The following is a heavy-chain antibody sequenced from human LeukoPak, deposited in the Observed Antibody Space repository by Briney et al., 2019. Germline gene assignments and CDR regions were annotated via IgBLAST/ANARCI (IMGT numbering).Heavy chain of an antibody. CDR3: ATRSADFWSGYEN. V-gene: IGHV1-24*01. D-gene: IGHD3-3*01. Sequence: GASVNVSCKVSVYSLTDLNIQGVRQAPGKGVECMGGFDPEQAKTVYAGKFQGRVTMTEDPSTDTTHMELSSLRSEDTAVYFCATRSADFWSGYENWGQGTLVTVSS. J-gene: IGHJ4*02. CDR2: FDPEQAKT. CDR1: VYSLTDLN.